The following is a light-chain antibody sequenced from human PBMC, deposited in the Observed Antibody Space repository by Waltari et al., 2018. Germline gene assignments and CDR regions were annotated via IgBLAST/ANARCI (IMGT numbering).Light chain of an antibody. J-gene: IGLJ3*02. Sequence: QSVLTQPPSASGTTGQRVTISCSGSSSNIGSNIVNWYQQVPGTTPKLLIYRNDQRPSGVPDRFSGSKSGTSATLAISGLRSEDEADYYCAAWDDSLNGRWVFGGGTKVTVL. V-gene: IGLV1-44*01. CDR3: AAWDDSLNGRWV. CDR2: RND. CDR1: SSNIGSNI.